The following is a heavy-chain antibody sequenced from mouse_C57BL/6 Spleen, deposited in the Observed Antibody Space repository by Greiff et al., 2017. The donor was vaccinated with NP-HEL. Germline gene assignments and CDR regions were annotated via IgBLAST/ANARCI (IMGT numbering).Heavy chain of an antibody. Sequence: VNVVESGPGLVQPSQSLSITCPVSGFSLTSYGVHWVRQSPGKGLEWLGVIWSGGSTDYNAAFISRLSISKDNSKSQVFFKMNSLQADDGAIYYWARNYGYYYAMDYWGQGTSVTVSS. D-gene: IGHD1-1*01. CDR1: GFSLTSYG. CDR2: IWSGGST. CDR3: ARNYGYYYAMDY. V-gene: IGHV2-2*01. J-gene: IGHJ4*01.